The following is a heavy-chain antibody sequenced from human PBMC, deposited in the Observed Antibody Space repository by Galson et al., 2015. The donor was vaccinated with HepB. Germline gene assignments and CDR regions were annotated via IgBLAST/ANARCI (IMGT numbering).Heavy chain of an antibody. D-gene: IGHD4-17*01. CDR1: GFTFSSYG. J-gene: IGHJ4*02. CDR3: AKAKAINHDYGDLYFDY. Sequence: SLRLSCAASGFTFSSYGMHWVRQAPGKGLEWVAVISYDGSNKYYADSVKGRFTISRDNSKNTLYLQMNSLRAEDTAVYYCAKAKAINHDYGDLYFDYWGQGTLVTVSS. V-gene: IGHV3-30*18. CDR2: ISYDGSNK.